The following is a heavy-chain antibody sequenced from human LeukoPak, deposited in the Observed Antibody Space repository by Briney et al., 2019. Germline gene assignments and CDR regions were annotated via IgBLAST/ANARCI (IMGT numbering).Heavy chain of an antibody. J-gene: IGHJ4*02. Sequence: GGSLRLSCAASGFTFSSYGMHWVRQAPGKGLEWVAVIWYDGSKKYYADSMKGRFTISRDNSKNTVDLQMNSLRAEDTAVYYCARVHVSYIDYWGQGTLVTVSS. CDR2: IWYDGSKK. CDR3: ARVHVSYIDY. CDR1: GFTFSSYG. V-gene: IGHV3-33*01.